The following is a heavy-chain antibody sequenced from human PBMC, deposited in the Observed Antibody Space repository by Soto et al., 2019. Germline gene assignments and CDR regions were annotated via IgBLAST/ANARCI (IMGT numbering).Heavy chain of an antibody. Sequence: PSETLSLTCSVSSGSISSSTYHWAWIRQPPGKGLEWIGSIYFTGATYYSPSLKTRVTLFVDTSKNLFSLRLNSVTAADTAIYYCAAEISSAGHYWGQEPWSPSPQ. D-gene: IGHD6-13*01. J-gene: IGHJ4*01. CDR2: IYFTGAT. V-gene: IGHV4-39*01. CDR1: SGSISSSTYH. CDR3: AAEISSAGHY.